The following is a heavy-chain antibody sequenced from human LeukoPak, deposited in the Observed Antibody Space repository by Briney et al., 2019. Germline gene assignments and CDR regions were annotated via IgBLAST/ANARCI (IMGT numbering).Heavy chain of an antibody. CDR1: GFTFSSYS. J-gene: IGHJ4*02. V-gene: IGHV3-21*01. D-gene: IGHD3-10*01. Sequence: GGSLRFSCAASGFTFSSYSMNWVRQAPGKGLEWVSSISSSSSYIYYADSVKGRFTIPRDNAKNSLYLQMNSLRAEDTAVYYCARGLYGSGSSIDYCGQGTLVTVSS. CDR3: ARGLYGSGSSIDY. CDR2: ISSSSSYI.